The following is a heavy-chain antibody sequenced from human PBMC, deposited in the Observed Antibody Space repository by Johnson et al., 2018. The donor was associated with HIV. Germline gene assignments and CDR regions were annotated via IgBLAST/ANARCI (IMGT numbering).Heavy chain of an antibody. CDR1: GLSFSDYY. CDR2: VSSGGSSI. V-gene: IGHV3-11*04. D-gene: IGHD3-3*01. CDR3: ATTRWSDTDPFDI. Sequence: QVQLVESGGGLVKPGGSLRVSCAASGLSFSDYYMSWIRQAPGKGLEWVSYVSSGGSSIYYADSVRGRFTISRDNAKNSLFLQLNRLRAEDTAVYYCATTRWSDTDPFDIWGQGTMVTGSS. J-gene: IGHJ3*02.